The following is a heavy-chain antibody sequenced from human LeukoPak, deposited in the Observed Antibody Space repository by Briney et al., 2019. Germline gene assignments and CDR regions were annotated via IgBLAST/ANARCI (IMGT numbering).Heavy chain of an antibody. J-gene: IGHJ6*03. CDR3: ARQGQQQLVRYYYYMDV. D-gene: IGHD6-13*01. V-gene: IGHV3-7*01. CDR2: IKQDGSEK. CDR1: GFTFSSYW. Sequence: GGSLRLSCAASGFTFSSYWMSWVRQAPGKGLEWVANIKQDGSEKYYVDSVKGRFTISRDNAKNSLYLQMNSLRAEDTAVYHCARQGQQQLVRYYYYMDVWGKGTTVTVSS.